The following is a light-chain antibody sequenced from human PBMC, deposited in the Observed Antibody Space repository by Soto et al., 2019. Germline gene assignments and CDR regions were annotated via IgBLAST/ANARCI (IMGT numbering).Light chain of an antibody. CDR1: QSISRY. J-gene: IGKJ1*01. CDR3: QQSYSAWT. CDR2: AAS. V-gene: IGKV1-39*01. Sequence: DIQMTQSPSSLSASVGDRVTITCRASQSISRYLNWYQQRPGRAPKLLIYAASSLQSGVPSRFSGSGSGTDFTLTISDLQPEDFATYYCQQSYSAWTFGQGTKVDI.